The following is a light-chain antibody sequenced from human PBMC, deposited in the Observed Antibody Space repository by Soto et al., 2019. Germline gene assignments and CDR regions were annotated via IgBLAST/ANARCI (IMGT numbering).Light chain of an antibody. CDR1: SSDVGAYDS. CDR2: EVS. V-gene: IGLV2-8*01. CDR3: SSYAGNNNYV. Sequence: QSALTRTPSASGSLGQSVTISCTGTSSDVGAYDSVSWYQHHPGKAPTALIYEVSKRPSGVPDRFSGSKSGNTASLTVSGLQAEDEADYYCSSYAGNNNYVFGSGTKVTVL. J-gene: IGLJ1*01.